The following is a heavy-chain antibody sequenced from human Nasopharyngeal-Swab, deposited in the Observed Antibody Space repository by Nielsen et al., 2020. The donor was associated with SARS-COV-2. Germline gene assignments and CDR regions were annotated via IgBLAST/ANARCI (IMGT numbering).Heavy chain of an antibody. D-gene: IGHD3-10*01. CDR3: ASGEENNWFDP. V-gene: IGHV4-39*07. J-gene: IGHJ5*02. CDR2: IYYSGST. Sequence: PGKGLEWIGSIYYSGSTYYNPSLKSRVTISVDTSKNQFSLKLSSVTAADTAVYYCASGEENNWFDPWGQGILVTVSS.